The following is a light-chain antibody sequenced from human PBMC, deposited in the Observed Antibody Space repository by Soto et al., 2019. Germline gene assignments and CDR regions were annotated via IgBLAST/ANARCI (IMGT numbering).Light chain of an antibody. Sequence: EIVLTQSPATLSLSPGERATLSCRASQSVSSYLAWYQQKPGQAPMLLIYDASNRATGIPARFSGSGSGTYFTLTISSLEPEDFAVYYCHQRSNWPLTFGGGTKVEIK. CDR2: DAS. CDR3: HQRSNWPLT. V-gene: IGKV3-11*01. CDR1: QSVSSY. J-gene: IGKJ4*01.